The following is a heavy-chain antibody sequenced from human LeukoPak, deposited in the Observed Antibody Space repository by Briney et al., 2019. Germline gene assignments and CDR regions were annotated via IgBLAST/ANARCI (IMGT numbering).Heavy chain of an antibody. V-gene: IGHV1-3*03. CDR1: GYTFITYA. CDR3: ARARLHYYYYMDV. Sequence: ASVKVSCKASGYTFITYAMHWVRQAPGRRPEWMGWINPGSGNTRYSQEFQGRVTITSDTSASTAYMELSTLRSEDTAVYYCARARLHYYYYMDVWGKGTTVTISS. J-gene: IGHJ6*03. CDR2: INPGSGNT.